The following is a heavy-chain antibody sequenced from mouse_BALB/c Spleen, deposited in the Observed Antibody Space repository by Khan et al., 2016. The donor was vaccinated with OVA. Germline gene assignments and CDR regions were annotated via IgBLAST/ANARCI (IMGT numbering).Heavy chain of an antibody. CDR1: GYSITNGYN. J-gene: IGHJ3*01. CDR2: IHFSGST. V-gene: IGHV3-1*02. Sequence: EVQLQESGPDLVKPSQSLSLTCTVTGYSITNGYNWHWIRQFPGNKLEWMGYIHFSGSTCYTPSLKSRISITRDTSKDQFFLQLNSVTTEDTSTYYCASGFPTYWGQGTLVTVSA. CDR3: ASGFPTY.